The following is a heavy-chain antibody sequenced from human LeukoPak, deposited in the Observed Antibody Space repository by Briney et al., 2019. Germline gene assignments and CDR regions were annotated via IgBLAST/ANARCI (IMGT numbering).Heavy chain of an antibody. J-gene: IGHJ5*02. D-gene: IGHD1-1*01. CDR3: ARHGTSGTNLNWFDP. Sequence: GSLRLSCAASGFTFSSYSMNWVRQPPGKGLEWIGYIYYSGSTNYNPSLKSRVTISVDTSKNQFSLKLSSVTAADTAVYYCARHGTSGTNLNWFDPWGQGTLVTVSS. CDR2: IYYSGST. V-gene: IGHV4-59*01. CDR1: GFTFSSYS.